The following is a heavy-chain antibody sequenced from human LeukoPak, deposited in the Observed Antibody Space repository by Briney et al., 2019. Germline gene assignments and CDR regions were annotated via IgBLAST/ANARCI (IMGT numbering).Heavy chain of an antibody. CDR1: GFTFSSYG. D-gene: IGHD2-15*01. J-gene: IGHJ4*02. V-gene: IGHV3-23*01. Sequence: GGSLRLSCAAPGFTFSSYGMSWVRQAPGKGLEWVSAISGSGGSTYYADSVKGRFTISRDNSKNTLYLQMNRLRVEDAALYYCARAPVTSCRGAFRYPFDYWGQGILVTVSS. CDR3: ARAPVTSCRGAFRYPFDY. CDR2: ISGSGGST.